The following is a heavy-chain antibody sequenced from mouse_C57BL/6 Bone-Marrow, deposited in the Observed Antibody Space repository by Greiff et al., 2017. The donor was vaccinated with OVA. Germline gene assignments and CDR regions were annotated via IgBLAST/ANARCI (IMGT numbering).Heavy chain of an antibody. CDR2: ISNGGGST. D-gene: IGHD1-1*01. V-gene: IGHV5-12*01. J-gene: IGHJ1*03. CDR1: GFTFSDYY. Sequence: EVKLVESGGGLVQPGGSLKLSCAASGFTFSDYYMYWVRQTPEKRLEWVAYISNGGGSTYYPDTVKGRFTISRDNAKNTLYLQMSRLKSEDTARYYCARRYYGSSPYWYFDVWGTGTTVTVSS. CDR3: ARRYYGSSPYWYFDV.